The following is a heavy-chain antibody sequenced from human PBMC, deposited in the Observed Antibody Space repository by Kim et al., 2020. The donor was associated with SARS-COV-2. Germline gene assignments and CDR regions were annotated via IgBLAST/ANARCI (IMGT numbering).Heavy chain of an antibody. CDR3: AKGVSGLGKSVATDY. V-gene: IGHV3-23*01. Sequence: GSVKGRFTISRDNAKNTLYLQMNSLRAEDTAVYYGAKGVSGLGKSVATDYWGQGTLVTVSS. J-gene: IGHJ4*02. D-gene: IGHD6-19*01.